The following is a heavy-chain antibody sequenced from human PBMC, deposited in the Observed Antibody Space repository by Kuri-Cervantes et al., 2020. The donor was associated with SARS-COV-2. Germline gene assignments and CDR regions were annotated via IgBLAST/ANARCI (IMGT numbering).Heavy chain of an antibody. CDR1: GFTFSNYN. CDR2: ISTSSSYI. D-gene: IGHD3-10*01. Sequence: GESLKISCAASGFTFSNYNMNWVRQAPGKGLEWVSSISTSSSYIYYADSVKGRFTISRDNAKNSLYLQMNSLRAEDTAVYYCARDLGYGSGSYLSYWYFDLWGRGTLVTVSS. V-gene: IGHV3-21*01. CDR3: ARDLGYGSGSYLSYWYFDL. J-gene: IGHJ2*01.